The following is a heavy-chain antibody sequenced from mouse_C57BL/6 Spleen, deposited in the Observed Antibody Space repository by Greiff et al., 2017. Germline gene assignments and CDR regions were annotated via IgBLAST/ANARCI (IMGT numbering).Heavy chain of an antibody. J-gene: IGHJ2*01. D-gene: IGHD2-4*01. CDR1: GYTFTSYW. CDR3: ARKGYDYDLDY. Sequence: VKLQQPGAELVKPGASVKMSCKASGYTFTSYWITWVKQRPGQGLEWIGDIYPGSGSTNYNEKFKSKATLTVDTSSSTAYMQLSSLTSEDSAVYYCARKGYDYDLDYWGQGTTLTVSS. V-gene: IGHV1-55*01. CDR2: IYPGSGST.